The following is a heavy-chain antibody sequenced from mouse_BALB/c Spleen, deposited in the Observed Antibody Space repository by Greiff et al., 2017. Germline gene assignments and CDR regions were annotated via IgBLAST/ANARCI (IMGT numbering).Heavy chain of an antibody. D-gene: IGHD1-1*01. CDR3: ARGERGSSPHWYFDV. CDR2: ISSGGST. V-gene: IGHV5-6-5*01. Sequence: EVKVVESGGGLVKPGGSLKLSCAASGFTFSSYAMSWVRQTPEKRLEWVASISSGGSTYYPDSVKGRFTISRDNARNILYLQMSSLRSEDTAMYYCARGERGSSPHWYFDVWGAGTTVTVSS. J-gene: IGHJ1*01. CDR1: GFTFSSYA.